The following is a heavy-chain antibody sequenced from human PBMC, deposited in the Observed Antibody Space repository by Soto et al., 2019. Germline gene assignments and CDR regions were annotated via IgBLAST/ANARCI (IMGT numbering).Heavy chain of an antibody. Sequence: QVQLVQSGAEVKKPGASVKVSCKASGYTFTSYAMHWVRQAPGQRLEWMGWINAGNGNTKYSQKFQGRVTITRDTAASTDYKELSSLRSEDTAVYYCARAPLCFGEGHYYYYMDVWGKGTTVTVSS. CDR1: GYTFTSYA. CDR2: INAGNGNT. CDR3: ARAPLCFGEGHYYYYMDV. D-gene: IGHD3-10*01. J-gene: IGHJ6*03. V-gene: IGHV1-3*01.